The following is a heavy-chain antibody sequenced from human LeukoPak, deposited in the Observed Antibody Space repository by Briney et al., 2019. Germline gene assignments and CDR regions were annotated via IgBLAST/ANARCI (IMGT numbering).Heavy chain of an antibody. CDR2: IKQDGSEK. J-gene: IGHJ4*02. CDR3: ARNYGGNSAG. CDR1: GFTFSSSW. D-gene: IGHD4-23*01. V-gene: IGHV3-7*04. Sequence: GGSLRLSCAASGFTFSSSWMSWVRLAPGKGLEWVANIKQDGSEKYYVDSVRGRFTISRDNAKNSLYLQMNSLRDEDTAVYYCARNYGGNSAGWGQGTLVTVSS.